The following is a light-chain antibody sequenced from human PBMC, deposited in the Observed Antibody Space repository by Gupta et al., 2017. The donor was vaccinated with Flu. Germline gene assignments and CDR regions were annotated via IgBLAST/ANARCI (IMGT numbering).Light chain of an antibody. CDR1: QGISNY. J-gene: IGKJ4*01. CDR2: AAS. Sequence: GDRITITCRAGQGISNYLAWYQQKPGKVPKLLIYAASTLQSGVPSRFSGSGSGTVFTLTISSLQPEDAATYYCQKYDSTPLTFGAGTKVEIK. CDR3: QKYDSTPLT. V-gene: IGKV1-27*01.